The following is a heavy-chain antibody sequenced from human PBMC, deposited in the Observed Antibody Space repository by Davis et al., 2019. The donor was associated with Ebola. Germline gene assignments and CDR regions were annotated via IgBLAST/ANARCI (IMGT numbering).Heavy chain of an antibody. V-gene: IGHV4-59*12. CDR1: GGSISSYY. D-gene: IGHD2-2*03. Sequence: SETLSLTCTVSGGSISSYYWSWIRQPPGKGLEWIGYIYYSGSTNYNPSLKSRVTISVDTSKNQFSLYLTSVTAADTAMYYCARASLGTGYAVDYWGQGTLVTVSS. J-gene: IGHJ4*02. CDR3: ARASLGTGYAVDY. CDR2: IYYSGST.